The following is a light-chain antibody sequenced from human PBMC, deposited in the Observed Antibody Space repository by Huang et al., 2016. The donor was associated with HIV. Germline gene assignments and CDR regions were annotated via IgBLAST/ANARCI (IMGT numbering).Light chain of an antibody. CDR2: AAS. Sequence: DIQMTQSPSSLSASVGDRVTITCRASQGIANSLAWYQQKPGKAPKLLLYAASKLESGVPSRFSGSGYGTDYTLTISSLQPEDFTSYYCQQSYETPLTFGGGTKVEIK. V-gene: IGKV1-NL1*01. CDR3: QQSYETPLT. J-gene: IGKJ4*01. CDR1: QGIANS.